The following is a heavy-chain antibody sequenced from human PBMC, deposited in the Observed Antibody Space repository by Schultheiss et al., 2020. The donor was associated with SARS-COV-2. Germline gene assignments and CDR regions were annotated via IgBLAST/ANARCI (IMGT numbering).Heavy chain of an antibody. J-gene: IGHJ4*02. Sequence: SETLSLTCTVSGGSISSYYWSWIRQPAGKGLEWIGCIYTSESTNYNPSLKSRVTMSVDTSKNQFSLKLSSVTAADTAVYYCARDSDTSDPSSYYFDYWGQGTLVTV. D-gene: IGHD2-2*01. CDR2: IYTSEST. CDR3: ARDSDTSDPSSYYFDY. V-gene: IGHV4-4*07. CDR1: GGSISSYY.